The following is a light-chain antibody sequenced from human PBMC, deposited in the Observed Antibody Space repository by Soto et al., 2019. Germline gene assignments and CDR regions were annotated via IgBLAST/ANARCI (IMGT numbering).Light chain of an antibody. J-gene: IGKJ5*01. V-gene: IGKV1-5*03. CDR1: QSISDW. Sequence: DIQMTQSPSTLSASVGDRVTITCRASQSISDWLAWYQQTPGKAPKLLIYKASSLESGVPSRFSGSVSGTDFTLTISSLQPEDFATYYCQQLNSYPLITFGQGTRLEIK. CDR3: QQLNSYPLIT. CDR2: KAS.